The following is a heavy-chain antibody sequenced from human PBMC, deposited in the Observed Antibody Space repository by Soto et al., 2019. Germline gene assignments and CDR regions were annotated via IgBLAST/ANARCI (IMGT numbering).Heavy chain of an antibody. CDR2: IIPIFGTA. CDR3: ARDDSSGYYYPPAFDI. J-gene: IGHJ3*02. V-gene: IGHV1-69*01. CDR1: GGTFSSYA. D-gene: IGHD3-22*01. Sequence: QVQLVQSGAEVKKPGSSVKVSCKASGGTFSSYAISWVRQAPGQGLEWMGGIIPIFGTANYAQKFQGRVTITADESTSTAYMELRSLRSEATAVYYCARDDSSGYYYPPAFDIWGQGTMVTVSS.